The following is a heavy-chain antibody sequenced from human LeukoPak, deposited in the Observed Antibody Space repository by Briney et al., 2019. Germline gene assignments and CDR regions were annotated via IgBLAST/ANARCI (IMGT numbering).Heavy chain of an antibody. CDR1: GGPISSYH. CDR3: ARGSSTRYFDY. D-gene: IGHD6-13*01. CDR2: IYYSGST. V-gene: IGHV4-59*07. J-gene: IGHJ4*02. Sequence: SDTLSLTCTVSGGPISSYHGSWIRQPPGKGLEWIWYIYYSGSTNFNPSLKSRVTISVDTSKNHFSLKLGSVTAADTAVYYCARGSSTRYFDYWGQGTLVTVSS.